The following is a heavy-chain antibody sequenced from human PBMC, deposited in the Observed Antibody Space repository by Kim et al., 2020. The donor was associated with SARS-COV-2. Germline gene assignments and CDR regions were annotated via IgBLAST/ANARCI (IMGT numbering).Heavy chain of an antibody. CDR3: ARPLGYDSSGYYYYYYGMDV. D-gene: IGHD3-22*01. CDR2: IKQDGSEK. Sequence: VGSLRLSCAASGFTFSSYWMSWVRQAPGKGLEWVANIKQDGSEKYYVDSVKGRFTISRDNAKNSLYLQMNSLRAEDTAVYYCARPLGYDSSGYYYYYYGMDVWGQGTTVTVSS. V-gene: IGHV3-7*01. J-gene: IGHJ6*02. CDR1: GFTFSSYW.